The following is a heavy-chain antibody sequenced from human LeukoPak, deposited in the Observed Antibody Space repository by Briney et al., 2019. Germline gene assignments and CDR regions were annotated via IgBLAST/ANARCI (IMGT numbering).Heavy chain of an antibody. D-gene: IGHD1-26*01. CDR3: ARGTSGGYFDN. CDR2: INSDGFST. J-gene: IGHJ4*02. V-gene: IGHV3-74*01. Sequence: PGESLRLSCAASGFTFSSFWIHWVRQVPGKGLVWVSRINSDGFSTSYADSVKGRFTISRDNAKNTLYLQMNSLRAEDTAVYYCARGTSGGYFDNWGQGTLVTVSS. CDR1: GFTFSSFW.